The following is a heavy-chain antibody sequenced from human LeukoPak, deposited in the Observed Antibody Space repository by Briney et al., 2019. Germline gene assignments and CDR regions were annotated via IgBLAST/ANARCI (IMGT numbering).Heavy chain of an antibody. D-gene: IGHD3-22*01. CDR3: ARLTYDTSVYYYYYFYMDV. CDR1: GYTFTSYD. J-gene: IGHJ6*03. Sequence: GASVKVSCKASGYTFTSYDISWVRQAPGQGLEWMGWISAYNGDTNYAQKLQGRVTMTTDTSTSTAYMELRSLRSDDTAVYYCARLTYDTSVYYYYYFYMDVWGKGTTVTISS. V-gene: IGHV1-18*01. CDR2: ISAYNGDT.